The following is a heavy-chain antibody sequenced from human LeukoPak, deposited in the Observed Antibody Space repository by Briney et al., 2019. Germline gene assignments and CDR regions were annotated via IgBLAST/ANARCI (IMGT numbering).Heavy chain of an antibody. CDR1: GCTCSSYA. J-gene: IGHJ6*03. Sequence: SVRVSCKASGCTCSSYAISWVRQAPGQGLEWMGGIIPIFGTANYAQKFQGRVTITADESTSTAYMELSSLRSEDTPVHYCTRGTSMCVSYYIGVWVKGTTVTVSS. CDR3: TRGTSMCVSYYIGV. D-gene: IGHD6-6*01. CDR2: IIPIFGTA. V-gene: IGHV1-69*13.